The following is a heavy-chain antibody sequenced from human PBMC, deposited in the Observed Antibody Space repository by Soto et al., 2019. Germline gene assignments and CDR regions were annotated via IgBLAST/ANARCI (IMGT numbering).Heavy chain of an antibody. Sequence: GGSLRLSCAASGFTFSSYGMHWVRQAPGKGLEWVAVISYDGSNKYYADSVKGRFTISRDNSKNTLYLQMNSLRAEDTAVYYCAKDPAIFGVVIPQIGGNWFDPWGQGTLVTVSS. CDR2: ISYDGSNK. CDR3: AKDPAIFGVVIPQIGGNWFDP. CDR1: GFTFSSYG. J-gene: IGHJ5*02. D-gene: IGHD3-3*01. V-gene: IGHV3-30*18.